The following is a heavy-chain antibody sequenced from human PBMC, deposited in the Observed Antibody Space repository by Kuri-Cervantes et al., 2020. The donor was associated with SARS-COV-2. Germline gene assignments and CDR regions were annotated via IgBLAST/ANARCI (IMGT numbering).Heavy chain of an antibody. CDR2: ISYDGSNK. V-gene: IGHV3-30*01. D-gene: IGHD6-13*01. Sequence: GESLKISCAASGFTFSSYAMHWVRQAPGKGLEWVAVISYDGSNKYYADSVKGRFTISRDNSKNTLYLQMNSLRAEDTAVYYCARAIAAAGKRFWETYGWFDPWGQGTLVTVSS. CDR3: ARAIAAAGKRFWETYGWFDP. CDR1: GFTFSSYA. J-gene: IGHJ5*02.